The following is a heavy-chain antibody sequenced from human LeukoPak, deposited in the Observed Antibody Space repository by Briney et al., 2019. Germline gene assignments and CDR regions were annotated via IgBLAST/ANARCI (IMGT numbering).Heavy chain of an antibody. CDR3: AKAKKYCSGGSCYYFDY. V-gene: IGHV3-23*01. Sequence: GGSLRLSCAASGFTFSSYAMSWVRQAPGKGLEWVSAISGSGGSTYYADSVKGRFTISRDNSKNTLYLQMNSLRAEDTAVYYCAKAKKYCSGGSCYYFDYWGQGTLVTVS. CDR1: GFTFSSYA. D-gene: IGHD2-15*01. CDR2: ISGSGGST. J-gene: IGHJ4*02.